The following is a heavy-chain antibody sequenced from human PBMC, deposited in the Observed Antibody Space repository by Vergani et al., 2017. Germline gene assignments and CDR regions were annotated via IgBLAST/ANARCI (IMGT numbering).Heavy chain of an antibody. CDR3: AKVAATSLFDY. CDR1: GFTFSSYG. D-gene: IGHD1-26*01. CDR2: ISYDGSNK. Sequence: QVQLVESGGGVVQPGRSLRLSCAASGFTFSSYGMHWVRQAPGKGLEWEAVISYDGSNKYYADSVKGRFTISRDNSKNTLYLQMNSLRAEDTAVYYCAKVAATSLFDYWGQGTLVTVSS. V-gene: IGHV3-30*18. J-gene: IGHJ4*02.